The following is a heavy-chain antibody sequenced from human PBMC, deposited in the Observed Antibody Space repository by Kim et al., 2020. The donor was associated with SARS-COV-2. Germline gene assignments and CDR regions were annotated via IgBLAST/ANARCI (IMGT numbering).Heavy chain of an antibody. J-gene: IGHJ6*02. CDR3: AGSLGYRYYGMDV. V-gene: IGHV4-39*01. Sequence: SNPSRTSRVAISVDTSKNQFSLKLSSVTAADTAVYYCAGSLGYRYYGMDVWGQGTTVTVSS. D-gene: IGHD3-16*01.